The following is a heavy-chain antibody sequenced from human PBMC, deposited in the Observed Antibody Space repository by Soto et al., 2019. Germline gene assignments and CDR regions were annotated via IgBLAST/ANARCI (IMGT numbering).Heavy chain of an antibody. D-gene: IGHD3-10*01. J-gene: IGHJ6*02. CDR2: IYYSGST. CDR3: ARGDPLLWFGEKVYYGMDV. Sequence: SETLSLTCTVSGGSVSSGSYYWSWIRQPPGKGLEWIGYIYYSGSTNYNPSLKSRVTISVDTSKNQFSLKLSSVTAADTAVYYCARGDPLLWFGEKVYYGMDVWGQGTTVTVSS. V-gene: IGHV4-61*01. CDR1: GGSVSSGSYY.